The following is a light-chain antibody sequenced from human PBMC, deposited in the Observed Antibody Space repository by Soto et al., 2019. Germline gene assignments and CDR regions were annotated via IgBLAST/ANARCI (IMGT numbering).Light chain of an antibody. CDR1: QSIGRY. V-gene: IGKV1-39*01. J-gene: IGKJ1*01. Sequence: DIQMTQSPSSLSASVGDTVTITCRASQSIGRYLIWYQQKPGKAPKVLIYGAASLHTGVPSRFSGSGSGTDFTLTVSSLLLEDFATYYCQQTHSAPWTFGQGTKVAVK. CDR2: GAA. CDR3: QQTHSAPWT.